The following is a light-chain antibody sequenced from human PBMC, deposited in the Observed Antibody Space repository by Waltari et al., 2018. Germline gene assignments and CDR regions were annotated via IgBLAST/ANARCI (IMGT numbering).Light chain of an antibody. CDR3: QAWDTSTGVV. J-gene: IGLJ2*01. V-gene: IGLV3-1*01. Sequence: YGMTQPPSVSVSPGQTASITCSGDNLQYKYVYWYQHKPGKSPLLILYRDIERPSGIPERFSGSNSGNTATLTISETQAMDEADYYCQAWDTSTGVVFGGGTKLTVL. CDR1: NLQYKY. CDR2: RDI.